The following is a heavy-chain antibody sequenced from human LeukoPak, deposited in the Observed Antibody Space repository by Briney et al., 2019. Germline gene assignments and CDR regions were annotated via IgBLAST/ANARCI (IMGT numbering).Heavy chain of an antibody. CDR1: GFTFSNYA. J-gene: IGHJ2*01. CDR2: ISGSGGTT. D-gene: IGHD1-26*01. CDR3: VKNTWELQFVWYFGL. V-gene: IGHV3-23*01. Sequence: GGSLRLSCAASGFTFSNYAMSWVRQAPGKGLEWVSGISGSGGTTYYADSVKGRFTISRDNSKNTLYLQMSSLRAEDTAVYYCVKNTWELQFVWYFGLWGRGTLVTVSS.